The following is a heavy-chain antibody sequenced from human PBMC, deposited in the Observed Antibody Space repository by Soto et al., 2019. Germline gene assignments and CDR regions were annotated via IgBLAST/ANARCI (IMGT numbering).Heavy chain of an antibody. D-gene: IGHD3-10*01. J-gene: IGHJ6*02. Sequence: PGESLKISCKGSGDSFTSYWIGWVRQMPGRGLEWMGIIYPSDSDTRYSPSFQGQVTISADKSIRTAYLQWSSLRASDTAMYYCARHIGVRPPRMDVRGQGTTVTVSS. CDR1: GDSFTSYW. CDR2: IYPSDSDT. V-gene: IGHV5-51*01. CDR3: ARHIGVRPPRMDV.